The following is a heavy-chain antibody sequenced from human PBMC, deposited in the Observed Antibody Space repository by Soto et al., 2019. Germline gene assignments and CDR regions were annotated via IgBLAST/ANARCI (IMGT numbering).Heavy chain of an antibody. D-gene: IGHD1-1*01. CDR2: IYWDGDT. CDR3: AHTFSWMEPPDY. CDR1: GFSLTTSGVG. Sequence: QITLNESGPTLVKPTQTLTLTCSFSGFSLTTSGVGVGWIRQPPGKALEWLALIYWDGDTRYRPSLKSRLTITKDTSKNRVVLSMTIMDPLDTATYYCAHTFSWMEPPDYWGQGTLVPVSS. V-gene: IGHV2-5*02. J-gene: IGHJ4*02.